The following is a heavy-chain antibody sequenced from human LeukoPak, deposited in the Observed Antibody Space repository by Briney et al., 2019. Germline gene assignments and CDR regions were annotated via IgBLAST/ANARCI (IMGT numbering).Heavy chain of an antibody. CDR3: ARGRSTENFDY. Sequence: ASVKLSCKASGYTFTGYYIHWVRHAPGQGLEWMGWINSNTGATHYAQKFQGRVTMTRDTSISTAYMELSRLRSDDTAVYYCARGRSTENFDYWGQGTLVTVSS. CDR2: INSNTGAT. V-gene: IGHV1-2*02. CDR1: GYTFTGYY. J-gene: IGHJ4*02. D-gene: IGHD4-17*01.